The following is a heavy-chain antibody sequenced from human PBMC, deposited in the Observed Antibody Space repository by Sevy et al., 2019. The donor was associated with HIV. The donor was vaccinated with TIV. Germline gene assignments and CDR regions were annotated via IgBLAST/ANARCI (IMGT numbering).Heavy chain of an antibody. V-gene: IGHV3-23*01. CDR3: ARERWTKPHDY. CDR2: LSFGCGKI. J-gene: IGHJ4*02. Sequence: GGSLRLSCAASGFDFSIYSMSWVRQAPGKGLEWVSTLSFGCGKINYADSVKGRFTISRDNSKSSVNLQMNNMRVEDTAVYYCARERWTKPHDYWGQGTLVTVSS. D-gene: IGHD2-8*01. CDR1: GFDFSIYS.